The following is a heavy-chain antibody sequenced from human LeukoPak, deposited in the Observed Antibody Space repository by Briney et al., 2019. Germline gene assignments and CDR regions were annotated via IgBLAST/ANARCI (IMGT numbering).Heavy chain of an antibody. CDR3: ARDQIDYDFWSGYRYYYYYGMDV. J-gene: IGHJ6*02. CDR1: GYTFTSYG. D-gene: IGHD3-3*01. V-gene: IGHV1-18*01. Sequence: GASVKVSCKASGYTFTSYGIIWVRQAPGQGLEWMGWISAYNGNTNYAQKLQGRVTMTTDTSTSTAYMELRSLRSDDTAVYYCARDQIDYDFWSGYRYYYYYGMDVWGQGTTVTVSS. CDR2: ISAYNGNT.